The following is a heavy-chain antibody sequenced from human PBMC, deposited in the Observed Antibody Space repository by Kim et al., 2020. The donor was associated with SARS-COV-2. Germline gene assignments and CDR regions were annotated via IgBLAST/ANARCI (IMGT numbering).Heavy chain of an antibody. CDR2: IFPIFGTA. Sequence: SVNVSCKASGGTFSSYAISWVRQAPGQGLEWMGGIFPIFGTANYAQKFQGRVTITADESTSTAYMELSSLRSEDTAVYYCARAFPDYYDSSGYPSYWYFDLWGRGTLVTVSS. CDR1: GGTFSSYA. V-gene: IGHV1-69*13. J-gene: IGHJ2*01. CDR3: ARAFPDYYDSSGYPSYWYFDL. D-gene: IGHD3-22*01.